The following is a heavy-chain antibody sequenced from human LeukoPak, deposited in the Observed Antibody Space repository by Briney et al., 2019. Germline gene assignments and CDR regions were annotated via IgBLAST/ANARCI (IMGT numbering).Heavy chain of an antibody. CDR2: ISGSGGST. Sequence: GGSLRLSCAASGFTFSSYAMSWVRQAPGKGLEWVSAISGSGGSTYYADSVKGRFTISRDNTKNTLYLQMNSLRAEDTAVYYCAKVDYGDYYFDYWGQGTLVTVSS. D-gene: IGHD4-17*01. J-gene: IGHJ4*02. CDR3: AKVDYGDYYFDY. CDR1: GFTFSSYA. V-gene: IGHV3-23*01.